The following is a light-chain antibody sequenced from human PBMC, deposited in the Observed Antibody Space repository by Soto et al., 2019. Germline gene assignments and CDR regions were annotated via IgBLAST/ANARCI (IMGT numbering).Light chain of an antibody. V-gene: IGKV1-5*03. Sequence: DIQMTQSRSTLSASVGDRVTITCRTSQSISSWLAWYQQKPGKAPKLLIYKASSLESGVPSRFSGSGSGTEFTLTISSLQPDDLATYYCQQYNRYSTIGQRTKLDI. CDR3: QQYNRYST. CDR2: KAS. CDR1: QSISSW. J-gene: IGKJ2*01.